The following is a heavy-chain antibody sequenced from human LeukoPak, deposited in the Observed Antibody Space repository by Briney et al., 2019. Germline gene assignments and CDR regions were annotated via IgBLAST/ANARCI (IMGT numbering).Heavy chain of an antibody. D-gene: IGHD3-3*01. CDR2: INHSGST. CDR1: GFTFSSYP. Sequence: GSLRLSCAASGFTFSSYPMSWIRQPPGKGLEWIGEINHSGSTNYNPSLKSRVTISVDTSKNQFSLKLSSVTAADTAVYYCARERNFGGQYYYYYMDVWGKGTTVTVSS. CDR3: ARERNFGGQYYYYYMDV. V-gene: IGHV4-34*01. J-gene: IGHJ6*03.